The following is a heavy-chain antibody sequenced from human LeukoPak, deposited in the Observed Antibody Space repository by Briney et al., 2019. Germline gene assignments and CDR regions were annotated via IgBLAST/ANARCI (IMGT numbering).Heavy chain of an antibody. D-gene: IGHD7-27*01. J-gene: IGHJ4*02. CDR2: IRPDGNVA. CDR3: ARDDHWGWDK. CDR1: GFFFSENW. V-gene: IGHV3-7*01. Sequence: PGGSLRLSCAASGFFFSENWMSWVRQAPGKGPEWVANIRPDGNVAFHVDFVKGRFSISRDNAKNTLYLQMNGLRVEDTALYYCARDDHWGWDKWGRGTLVTVSS.